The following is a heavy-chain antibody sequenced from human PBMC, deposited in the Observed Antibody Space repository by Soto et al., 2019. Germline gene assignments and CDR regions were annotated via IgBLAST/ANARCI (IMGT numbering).Heavy chain of an antibody. D-gene: IGHD1-7*01. Sequence: SGPTLVNPTQTLTLTCSLSGVSITTQGVGVGWVRQPPGKSLEWLAFTYWDDDNRYNPSLTPRLTTMKDTSRNQVVLIMTNMDPADNATYYCAHSRTLMSTWNYVAFDFWGKGTLVTVSS. V-gene: IGHV2-5*02. CDR2: TYWDDDN. CDR3: AHSRTLMSTWNYVAFDF. J-gene: IGHJ3*01. CDR1: GVSITTQGVG.